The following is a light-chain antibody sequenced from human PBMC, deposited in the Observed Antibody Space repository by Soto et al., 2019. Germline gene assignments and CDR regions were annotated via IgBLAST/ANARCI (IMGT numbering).Light chain of an antibody. CDR3: QQRSVWPLT. Sequence: IQMTQSPSSLSASVGDRVTITCRASQGISSALAWYQQKPVKAAKLLIYDASSLESGVPSRFSGSGSGTDFTLTISSLQPEDFAVYYCQQRSVWPLTFGQGTRLEIK. CDR1: QGISSA. J-gene: IGKJ5*01. CDR2: DAS. V-gene: IGKV1-13*02.